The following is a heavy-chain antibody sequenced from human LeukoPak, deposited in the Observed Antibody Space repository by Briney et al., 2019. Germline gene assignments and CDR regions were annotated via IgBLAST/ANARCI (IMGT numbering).Heavy chain of an antibody. D-gene: IGHD5-18*01. V-gene: IGHV1-2*06. Sequence: ASVNVSCKASGYTFTGYYMHWVRQAPGQGLEWMGRINSNSGGTNYAQKFQGRVTMTRDTSISTAYMELSRLRSDDTAVYYCARDLVETAINWFDPWGQGTLVTVSS. CDR2: INSNSGGT. CDR3: ARDLVETAINWFDP. CDR1: GYTFTGYY. J-gene: IGHJ5*02.